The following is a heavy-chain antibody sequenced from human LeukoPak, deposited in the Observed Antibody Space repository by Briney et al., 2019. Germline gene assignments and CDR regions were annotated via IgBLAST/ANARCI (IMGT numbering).Heavy chain of an antibody. CDR3: ARSGLATCHY. CDR1: GFIFTNCA. CDR2: INNGGGGT. Sequence: SGGSLRLSCQASGFIFTNCAMSWVRQAPGKGLEWVSSINNGGGGTFFADSVKGRFTISRDDSRGMVYLQMNSLSAEDTAVYYCARSGLATCHYWGQGTLVTVSS. J-gene: IGHJ4*02. D-gene: IGHD3-10*01. V-gene: IGHV3-23*01.